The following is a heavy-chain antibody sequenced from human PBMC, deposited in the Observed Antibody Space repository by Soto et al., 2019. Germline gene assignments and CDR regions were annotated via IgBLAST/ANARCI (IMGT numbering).Heavy chain of an antibody. D-gene: IGHD3-22*01. J-gene: IGHJ5*02. V-gene: IGHV4-4*02. CDR1: GGSVSGSNW. CDR3: ASVGSDYDNSGYYLP. CDR2: IYHSGST. Sequence: SETLSLTCIVSGGSVSGSNWLGWVRQPPGKGLEWIGEIYHSGSTTYNPSLKSRATISVDKSENQFSLRLKSVTAADTAVYYCASVGSDYDNSGYYLPWGPGTLVTVSS.